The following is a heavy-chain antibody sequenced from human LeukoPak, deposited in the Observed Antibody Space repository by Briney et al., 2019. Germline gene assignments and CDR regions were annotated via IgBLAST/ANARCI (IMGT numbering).Heavy chain of an antibody. V-gene: IGHV3-48*04. D-gene: IGHD3-22*01. CDR2: ITSSSTTI. J-gene: IGHJ4*02. CDR3: ARDYYDSSGYYHSSY. CDR1: GFTFSDYR. Sequence: GGSLRLSCAASGFTFSDYRMNWVRQAPGKGLEWVSHITSSSTTIYYADSVKGRFTISRDNAKNSLYLQMNSLRAEDTAVYYCARDYYDSSGYYHSSYWGQGTLVTVSS.